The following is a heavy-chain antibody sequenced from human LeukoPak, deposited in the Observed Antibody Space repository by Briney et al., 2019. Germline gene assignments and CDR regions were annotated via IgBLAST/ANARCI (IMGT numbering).Heavy chain of an antibody. D-gene: IGHD3-22*01. Sequence: ASVKVSCKASGYTFTSYDINWVRQATGQGLEWMGWMNPNSGNTGYAQKFQGRVTMTRNTSISTAYMELSSLRSGDTAVYYCARLNHYDSSGYYYGYRYWGQGTLVTVSS. CDR2: MNPNSGNT. V-gene: IGHV1-8*01. CDR1: GYTFTSYD. J-gene: IGHJ4*02. CDR3: ARLNHYDSSGYYYGYRY.